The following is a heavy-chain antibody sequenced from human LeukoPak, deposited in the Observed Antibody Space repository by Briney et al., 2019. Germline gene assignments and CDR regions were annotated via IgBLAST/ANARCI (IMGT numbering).Heavy chain of an antibody. J-gene: IGHJ4*02. V-gene: IGHV3-30*04. CDR3: ARVMGPYSSGWYGALEY. CDR1: GFTFSSYA. D-gene: IGHD6-19*01. Sequence: GRSLRLSCAASGFTFSSYAMHWVRQAPGKGLEWVAVISYDGSNKYYADSVKGRFTISRDNSKNTLYLQMNSLRAEDTAVYYCARVMGPYSSGWYGALEYWGQGTLVTVSS. CDR2: ISYDGSNK.